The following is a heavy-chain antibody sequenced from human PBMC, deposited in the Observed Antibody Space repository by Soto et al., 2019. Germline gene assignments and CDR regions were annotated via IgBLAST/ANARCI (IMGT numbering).Heavy chain of an antibody. D-gene: IGHD6-19*01. J-gene: IGHJ4*02. CDR1: GGTFSSYA. V-gene: IGHV1-69*13. CDR3: ARAGSSGAVFFDY. CDR2: IIPIFGTA. Sequence: SVKVSCKASGGTFSSYAISWVRQAPGQGLEWMGGIIPIFGTANYAQKFQGRVTITADESTSTAYMELSSLRSEDTAVYYCARAGSSGAVFFDYWGQGTLVTVSS.